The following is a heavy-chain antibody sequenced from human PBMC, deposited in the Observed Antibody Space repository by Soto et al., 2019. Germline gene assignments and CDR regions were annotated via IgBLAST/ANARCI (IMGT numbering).Heavy chain of an antibody. CDR2: ISGSGGST. J-gene: IGHJ4*02. V-gene: IGHV3-23*01. CDR1: GFTFSSYA. CDR3: AKDQGGLVYSSSWGSIAVAPNDY. Sequence: GGSLRLSCAASGFTFSSYAMSWVRQAPGKGLEWVSAISGSGGSTYYADSVKGRFTISRDNSKNTRYLQMNSLRAEDTAVYYCAKDQGGLVYSSSWGSIAVAPNDYWGQGTLVTVSS. D-gene: IGHD6-13*01.